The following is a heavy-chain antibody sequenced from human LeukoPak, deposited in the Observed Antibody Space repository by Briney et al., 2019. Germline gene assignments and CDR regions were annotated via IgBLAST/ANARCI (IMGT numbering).Heavy chain of an antibody. CDR2: ISGRGGRT. D-gene: IGHD4-11*01. CDR1: GFTLSNYD. J-gene: IGHJ4*02. V-gene: IGHV3-23*01. CDR3: ANNDYNNPEG. Sequence: TGGSLRLSCAASGFTLSNYDMSWVRQAPGKGLAWVSAISGRGGRTYYADSVKGRFTISRDHPKNTLYLQMNSLRAEDTAVYYCANNDYNNPEGWGQGTLVTVS.